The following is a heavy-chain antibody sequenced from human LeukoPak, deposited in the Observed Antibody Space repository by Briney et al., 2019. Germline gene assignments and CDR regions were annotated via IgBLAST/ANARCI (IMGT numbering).Heavy chain of an antibody. Sequence: SETLSLTCSVSGGSISSYYWSWIRQPAGKGLEWIAEIHHSGSINYNPSLKSRVTISVDKAKNQFCLNLNSVTAADTAVYYCARGGDRSFDYWGQGTLVTVSS. CDR3: ARGGDRSFDY. J-gene: IGHJ4*02. D-gene: IGHD3-10*01. V-gene: IGHV4-59*12. CDR1: GGSISSYY. CDR2: IHHSGSI.